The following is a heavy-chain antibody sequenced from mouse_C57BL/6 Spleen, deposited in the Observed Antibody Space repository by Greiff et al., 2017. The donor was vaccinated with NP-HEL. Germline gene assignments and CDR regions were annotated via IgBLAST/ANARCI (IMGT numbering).Heavy chain of an antibody. CDR2: ISSGGDYI. V-gene: IGHV5-9-1*02. CDR3: TSITTVVAHWDFDV. D-gene: IGHD1-1*01. CDR1: GFTFSSYA. Sequence: EVQGVESGEGLVKPGGSLKLSCAASGFTFSSYAMSWVRQTPEKRLEWVAYISSGGDYIYYADTVKGRFTISRDNARNTLYLQMSSLKSEDTAMYYCTSITTVVAHWDFDVWGTGTTVTVSS. J-gene: IGHJ1*03.